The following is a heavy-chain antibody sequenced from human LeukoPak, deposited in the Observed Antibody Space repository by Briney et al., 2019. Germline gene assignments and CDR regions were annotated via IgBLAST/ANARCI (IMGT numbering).Heavy chain of an antibody. Sequence: GESLKISCKISGYKLTNNWIGWVGKVHGKGLEWMGLIYPGYSDAKYSPSFQGQVTSSVDASISTAYLQLSGMRASDTAIYYCVRFALTSSLDHWGQGTLVIVSS. V-gene: IGHV5-51*01. CDR1: GYKLTNNW. J-gene: IGHJ5*02. CDR2: IYPGYSDA. CDR3: VRFALTSSLDH. D-gene: IGHD6-13*01.